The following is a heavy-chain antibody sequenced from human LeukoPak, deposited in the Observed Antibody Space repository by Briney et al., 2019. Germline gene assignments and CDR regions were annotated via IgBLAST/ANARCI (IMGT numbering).Heavy chain of an antibody. D-gene: IGHD6-13*01. CDR1: GFTFSSYW. CDR3: AGAAYGSSWYVDY. Sequence: GGSLRLSCAASGFTFSSYWMHWVRQVPGKGLVWVSRINSDGSSTTYADSVKGRFTISRDNAKNTMYLQMNSLRAEDTAVYYCAGAAYGSSWYVDYWGQGTLVTVSS. CDR2: INSDGSST. J-gene: IGHJ4*02. V-gene: IGHV3-74*01.